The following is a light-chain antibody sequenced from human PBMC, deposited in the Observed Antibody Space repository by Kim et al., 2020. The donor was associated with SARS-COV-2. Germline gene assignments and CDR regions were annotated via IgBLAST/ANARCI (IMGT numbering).Light chain of an antibody. V-gene: IGKV3-15*01. CDR2: DTS. CDR3: LQYIISPRA. Sequence: EIMLTQSPATLSVSPGETVTLSCRASHSVARRLAGYQQKPGQAPRILISDTSTRATDSPARFSGSGSGTEFSLTISSLQSEDAALYYSLQYIISPRAFIQGTKVDI. J-gene: IGKJ1*01. CDR1: HSVARR.